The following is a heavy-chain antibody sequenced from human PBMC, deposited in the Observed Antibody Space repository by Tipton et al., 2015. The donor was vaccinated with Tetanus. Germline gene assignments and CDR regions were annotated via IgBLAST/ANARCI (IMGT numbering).Heavy chain of an antibody. CDR1: GFTFSSYG. V-gene: IGHV3-30*03. CDR3: ATEGGIGNYFDY. Sequence: SLRLSCAASGFTFSSYGMHWVRQAPGKGLEWVAVISYDGSNKYYADSVKGRFTISRDNSKNTLYLQMNSLRAEDTAVYYCATEGGIGNYFDYWGQGTLVTVSS. J-gene: IGHJ4*02. D-gene: IGHD3-16*01. CDR2: ISYDGSNK.